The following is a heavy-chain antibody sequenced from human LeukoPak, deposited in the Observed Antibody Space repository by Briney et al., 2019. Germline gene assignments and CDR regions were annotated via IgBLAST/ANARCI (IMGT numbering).Heavy chain of an antibody. CDR3: ARDAGATPNWFDP. J-gene: IGHJ5*02. Sequence: ASVMVSCKASGGTLSSYAISWVRQAPGQGLEWMGGIIPIFGTANYAQKFQGRVTITTDESTSTAYMELSSLRSEDTAVYYCARDAGATPNWFDPWGQGTLVTVSS. CDR2: IIPIFGTA. V-gene: IGHV1-69*05. D-gene: IGHD1-26*01. CDR1: GGTLSSYA.